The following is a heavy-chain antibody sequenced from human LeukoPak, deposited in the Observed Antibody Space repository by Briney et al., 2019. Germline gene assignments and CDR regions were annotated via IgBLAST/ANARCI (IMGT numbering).Heavy chain of an antibody. CDR2: ISSSGSTI. CDR1: GFTFSSYE. Sequence: GGSLRLSCAASGFTFSSYEMNWVCQAPGKGLEWVSYISSSGSTIYYADSVKGRFTISRDNAKNSLYLQMNSLRAEDAAVYYCAELGITMVGGVWGKGTTVTISS. D-gene: IGHD3-10*02. CDR3: AELGITMVGGV. J-gene: IGHJ6*04. V-gene: IGHV3-48*03.